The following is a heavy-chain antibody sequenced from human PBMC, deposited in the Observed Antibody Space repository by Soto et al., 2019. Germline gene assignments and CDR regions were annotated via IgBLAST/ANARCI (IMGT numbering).Heavy chain of an antibody. CDR1: GYTFTSYY. D-gene: IGHD6-19*01. CDR2: INPSGAST. CDR3: ARSLIAVSGRDYYYGTDV. Sequence: ASVKVSCKASGYTFTSYYIHWVRQAPGQGLEWMGIINPSGASTNYAQKFQGRVTMTRDTSMSTVYMEVSILRSEDTAMYYCARSLIAVSGRDYYYGTDVWGQGTTVTVSS. V-gene: IGHV1-46*01. J-gene: IGHJ6*02.